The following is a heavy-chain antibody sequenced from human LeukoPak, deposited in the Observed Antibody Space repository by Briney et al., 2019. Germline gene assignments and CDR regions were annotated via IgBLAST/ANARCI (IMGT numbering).Heavy chain of an antibody. D-gene: IGHD5-24*01. Sequence: PSETLSLTCTVSGDSIRTSSYYWGWIRRSPGRGLEWIGSIYYSGTTYYNPSFKSRVTISVDTSKNQFSLKLSSVTAADTAVYYCARLQNWFDPWGQGTLVTVSS. J-gene: IGHJ5*02. CDR3: ARLQNWFDP. CDR1: GDSIRTSSYY. CDR2: IYYSGTT. V-gene: IGHV4-39*07.